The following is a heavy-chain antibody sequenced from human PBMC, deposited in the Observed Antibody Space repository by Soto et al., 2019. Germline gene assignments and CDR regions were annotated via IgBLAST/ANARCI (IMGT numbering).Heavy chain of an antibody. CDR3: ARDAYLDAFDI. D-gene: IGHD3-10*01. CDR2: IYHTGST. Sequence: QVQLQESGPGLLKPSETLSLTCTVSGVSISDYYWNWVRQPPGKALEWIGYIYHTGSTSYNPSLKSRATISVDMPENQFSLKLTSVTAADTAVYYCARDAYLDAFDIWGQGTMVNVSS. CDR1: GVSISDYY. J-gene: IGHJ3*02. V-gene: IGHV4-59*01.